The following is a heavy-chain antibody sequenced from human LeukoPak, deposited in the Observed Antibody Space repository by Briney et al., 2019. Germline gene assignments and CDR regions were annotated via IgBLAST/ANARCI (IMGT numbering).Heavy chain of an antibody. J-gene: IGHJ3*01. CDR3: TRVVYSSGYSQGFDV. D-gene: IGHD3-22*01. CDR1: GFTVSGNF. Sequence: GGSLRLSCAASGFTVSGNFMSWVRQAPGKGLEWVSVIYSGGSTYYADSVKGRFTTSRDNSRNTLYLQMNSLRAEDTAVYYCTRVVYSSGYSQGFDVWGQGTMVTVSS. CDR2: IYSGGST. V-gene: IGHV3-66*01.